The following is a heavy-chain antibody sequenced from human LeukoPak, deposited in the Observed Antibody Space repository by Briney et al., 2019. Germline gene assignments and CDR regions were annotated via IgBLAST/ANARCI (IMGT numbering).Heavy chain of an antibody. Sequence: PGRSLRLSCAASGFTFSSYGMRWVRQAPGKGLEWVAVISYDGSNKYYADSVKGRFTISRDNSKNTLYLQMNSLRAEDTAVYYCAKVDLQDCSGGSCYILYGMHVWGKGTTVTVSS. V-gene: IGHV3-30*18. D-gene: IGHD2-15*01. CDR1: GFTFSSYG. CDR2: ISYDGSNK. CDR3: AKVDLQDCSGGSCYILYGMHV. J-gene: IGHJ6*04.